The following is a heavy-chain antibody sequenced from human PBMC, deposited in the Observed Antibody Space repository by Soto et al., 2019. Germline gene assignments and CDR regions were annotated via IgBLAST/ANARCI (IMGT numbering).Heavy chain of an antibody. Sequence: EAQLVESGGGLVQPGGSLRLSCAASGFTFSVYSMNWIRQAPGKGLQWVSYMTSDMKTIHYADSVQGRFTISRDNAKNLVYLQMTSLRDEDTAVYYCARSVEGHFDYWGQGALVTVSS. D-gene: IGHD6-19*01. CDR1: GFTFSVYS. CDR3: ARSVEGHFDY. V-gene: IGHV3-48*02. CDR2: MTSDMKTI. J-gene: IGHJ4*02.